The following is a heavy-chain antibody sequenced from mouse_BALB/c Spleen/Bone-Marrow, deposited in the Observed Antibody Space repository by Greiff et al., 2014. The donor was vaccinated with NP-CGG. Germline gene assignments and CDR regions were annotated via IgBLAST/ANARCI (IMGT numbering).Heavy chain of an antibody. J-gene: IGHJ4*01. D-gene: IGHD4-1*01. CDR2: IDPANGNT. V-gene: IGHV14-3*02. CDR3: ARWEYYAMDY. CDR1: GFNIKDTY. Sequence: EVQLQESGAELVKPGASVKLSCTASGFNIKDTYMHWVKQRPEQGLEWIGRIDPANGNTKYDPKFQGKATITADTSSNTAYLQLSSLTSEDTAVYYCARWEYYAMDYWGPGTSVTVSS.